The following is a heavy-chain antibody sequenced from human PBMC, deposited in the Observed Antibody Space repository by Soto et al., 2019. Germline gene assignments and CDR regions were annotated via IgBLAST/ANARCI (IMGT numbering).Heavy chain of an antibody. Sequence: SVKVSCKASGGTFSSYAISWVRQAPGQGLEWMGGIIPIFGTANYAQKFQGRVTITADESTSTAYMELSSLRSEDTAVYYCARGRCSSTSCYFPWFDHWGQGTLVTVSS. D-gene: IGHD2-2*01. CDR1: GGTFSSYA. CDR3: ARGRCSSTSCYFPWFDH. J-gene: IGHJ5*02. V-gene: IGHV1-69*13. CDR2: IIPIFGTA.